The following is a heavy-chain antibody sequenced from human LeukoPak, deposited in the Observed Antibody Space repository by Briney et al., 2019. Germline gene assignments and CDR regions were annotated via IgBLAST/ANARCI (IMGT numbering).Heavy chain of an antibody. J-gene: IGHJ6*03. CDR1: GGSISSYY. CDR3: ARGTSSSWYGGLYYMDV. CDR2: IYYSGST. D-gene: IGHD6-13*01. V-gene: IGHV4-59*08. Sequence: SETLSLTCTVSGGSISSYYWSWIRQPPGKGLEWIGYIYYSGSTNYNPSLKSRVTISVDTSKNQFSLKLSSVTAADTAVYYCARGTSSSWYGGLYYMDVWGKGTTVTVSS.